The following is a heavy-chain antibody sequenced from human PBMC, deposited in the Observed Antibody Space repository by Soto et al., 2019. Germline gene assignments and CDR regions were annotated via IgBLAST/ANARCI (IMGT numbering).Heavy chain of an antibody. V-gene: IGHV3-23*01. CDR3: AKGASQTMVRGRSGGFWDI. J-gene: IGHJ3*02. CDR1: GFTFSSYA. CDR2: ISGSGGST. Sequence: GGSLRLSCAASGFTFSSYAMSWVRQAPGKGLEWVSAISGSGGSTYYADSVKGRFTISRDNSKNTLYLQMNSLRAEDTAVYYCAKGASQTMVRGRSGGFWDIWGQGTMVTVSS. D-gene: IGHD3-10*01.